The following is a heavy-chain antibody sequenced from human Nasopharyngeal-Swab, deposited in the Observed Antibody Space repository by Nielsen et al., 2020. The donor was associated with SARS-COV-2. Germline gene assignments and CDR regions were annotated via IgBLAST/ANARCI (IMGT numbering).Heavy chain of an antibody. V-gene: IGHV3-15*01. J-gene: IGHJ4*02. CDR2: IKSKTDGGTT. Sequence: GGSLRFSCAASGFTLSNAWMSWVRQAPGKGLEWVGRIKSKTDGGTTDYAAPVKGRFTISRDDSKNTLYLQMNSLKTEDTAVYYCTTASQLWLLHFDYWGQGTLVTVSS. D-gene: IGHD5-18*01. CDR1: GFTLSNAW. CDR3: TTASQLWLLHFDY.